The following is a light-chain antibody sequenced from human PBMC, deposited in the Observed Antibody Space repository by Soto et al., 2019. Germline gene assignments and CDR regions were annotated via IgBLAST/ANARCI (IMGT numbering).Light chain of an antibody. Sequence: QSVLTQPPSVSGTPGQRVAIPCSGSSSNIGSNTVNWYQQLPRMAPKLLIYYNNERPSGVPDRFSGSKSGTSASLAISGLQSEDEADYFCAAWDDSLDGIGVFGGGTKVTVL. V-gene: IGLV1-44*01. J-gene: IGLJ3*02. CDR3: AAWDDSLDGIGV. CDR2: YNN. CDR1: SSNIGSNT.